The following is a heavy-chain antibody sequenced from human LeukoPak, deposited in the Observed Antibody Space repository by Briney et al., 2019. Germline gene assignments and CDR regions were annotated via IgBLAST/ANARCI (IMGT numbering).Heavy chain of an antibody. J-gene: IGHJ4*02. CDR1: GFTFSSYG. Sequence: GGSLRLSCAASGFTFSSYGMHWVRQAPGKGLEWVAFIRYDGSNKYYVDSVKGRFTISRDNSKNTLYLQLNSLRAEDSAVYYCAKDGRDYYNSGSYFDCWGQGTLVTVSS. D-gene: IGHD3-10*01. CDR3: AKDGRDYYNSGSYFDC. V-gene: IGHV3-30*02. CDR2: IRYDGSNK.